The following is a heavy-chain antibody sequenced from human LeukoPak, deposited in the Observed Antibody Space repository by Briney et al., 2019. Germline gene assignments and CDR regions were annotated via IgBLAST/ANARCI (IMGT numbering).Heavy chain of an antibody. CDR2: ISSSSGTI. V-gene: IGHV3-48*01. CDR3: ARTHYGDYGRPADY. J-gene: IGHJ4*02. Sequence: GGSLRLSCAASGFTFSSYSMNWVRQAPGKGLEWDSYISSSSGTIYYADSVKGRFTISRDNAKNSLYLQTTSLRADDTALYFCARTHYGDYGRPADYWGQGTLVTVSS. CDR1: GFTFSSYS. D-gene: IGHD4-17*01.